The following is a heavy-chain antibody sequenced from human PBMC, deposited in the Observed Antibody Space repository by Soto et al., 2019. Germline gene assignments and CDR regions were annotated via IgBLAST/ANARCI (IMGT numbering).Heavy chain of an antibody. CDR1: GYTFTSYA. CDR3: ARDGSVAASFYYYYGMDV. Sequence: QVQLVQSGAEVKKPGASVKVSCKASGYTFTSYAMHWVRQAPGQRLEWMGWINAGNGNTKYSQKFQGRVTITRDTSARTAYMELSSLRSEDTAVYYCARDGSVAASFYYYYGMDVWGQGTTVTVSS. J-gene: IGHJ6*02. D-gene: IGHD3-10*01. CDR2: INAGNGNT. V-gene: IGHV1-3*01.